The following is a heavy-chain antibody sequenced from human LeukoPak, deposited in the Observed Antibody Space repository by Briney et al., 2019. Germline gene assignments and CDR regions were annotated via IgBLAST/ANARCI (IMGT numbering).Heavy chain of an antibody. CDR1: GDSVSSNSAA. CDR3: AREMEVDTAMAFFAY. CDR2: TYYRRKWYN. J-gene: IGHJ4*02. D-gene: IGHD5-18*01. Sequence: SQTLSLTCAISGDSVSSNSAAWNWIRQSPSRGLERLGRTYYRRKWYNDYAVSVKSRININPDTSKNQFSLQLNSVTPEDTAVYYCAREMEVDTAMAFFAYWGQGTLVTVSS. V-gene: IGHV6-1*01.